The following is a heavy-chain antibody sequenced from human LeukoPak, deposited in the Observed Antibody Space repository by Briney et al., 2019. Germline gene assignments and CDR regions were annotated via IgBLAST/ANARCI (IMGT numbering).Heavy chain of an antibody. D-gene: IGHD3-22*01. CDR1: GGSISSSSYY. J-gene: IGHJ5*02. Sequence: SETLSLTCTVSGGSISSSSYYWGWIRQPPGKGLEWIGSIYYSRSAYYNPSLRSRVTISLDTSKNQFSLKLSSVTAADTAVYYCASQTDYYASNMAPWGQGTLVSASS. V-gene: IGHV4-39*01. CDR2: IYYSRSA. CDR3: ASQTDYYASNMAP.